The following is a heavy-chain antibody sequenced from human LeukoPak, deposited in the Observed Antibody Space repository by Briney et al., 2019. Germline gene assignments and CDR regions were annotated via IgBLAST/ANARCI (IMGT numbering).Heavy chain of an antibody. CDR2: INPNSGGT. Sequence: ASVKVSCKASGYTFTSYDINWVRQATGQGLEWMGWINPNSGGTNYAQKFQGRVTMTRDTSISTAYMELSRLRSDDTAVYYCARDGVSGPSFDYWGQGTLVTVSS. V-gene: IGHV1-2*02. D-gene: IGHD2-8*01. J-gene: IGHJ4*02. CDR3: ARDGVSGPSFDY. CDR1: GYTFTSYD.